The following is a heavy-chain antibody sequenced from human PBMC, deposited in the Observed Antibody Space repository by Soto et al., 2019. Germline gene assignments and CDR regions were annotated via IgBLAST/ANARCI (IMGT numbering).Heavy chain of an antibody. V-gene: IGHV3-11*01. CDR3: ARENEQWVAADN. CDR1: GFSFSDSY. Sequence: GGSLRLSCTASGFSFSDSYMSWIRQAPGKGLEFVSYISGLGDFIYYADSVKGRFTMSRDNGKNSVDLEMASLRAEDTAVYYCARENEQWVAADNWGQGTLVTVSS. J-gene: IGHJ4*02. CDR2: ISGLGDFI. D-gene: IGHD6-19*01.